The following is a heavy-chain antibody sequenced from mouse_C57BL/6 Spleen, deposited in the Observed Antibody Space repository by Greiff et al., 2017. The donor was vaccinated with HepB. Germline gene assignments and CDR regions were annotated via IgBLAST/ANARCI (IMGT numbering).Heavy chain of an antibody. D-gene: IGHD3-3*01. CDR2: INPYNGGT. CDR1: GYTFTDYY. J-gene: IGHJ4*01. CDR3: ARSGTPYYAMDY. V-gene: IGHV1-19*01. Sequence: EVQVVESGPVLVKPGASVKMSCKASGYTFTDYYMNWVKQSHGKSLEWIGVINPYNGGTSYNQKFKGKATLTVDKSSSTAYMELNSLTSEDSAVYYCARSGTPYYAMDYWGQGTSVTVSS.